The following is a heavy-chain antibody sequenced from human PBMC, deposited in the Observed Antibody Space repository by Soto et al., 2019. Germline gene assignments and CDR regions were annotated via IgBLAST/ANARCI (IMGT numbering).Heavy chain of an antibody. D-gene: IGHD2-2*01. CDR1: GGSISSCY. J-gene: IGHJ4*02. CDR3: ARGKPKCSTSTCYFDX. V-gene: IGHV4-59*01. CDR2: IYYSGST. Sequence: SETLSLTCTVSGGSISSCYWSWIRQPPGKGLEWIWYIYYSGSTNYKPSLKSRVTISVDTSKNQLSLKVTSVTAADTAVYYCARGKPKCSTSTCYFDXWGQGALVTVPX.